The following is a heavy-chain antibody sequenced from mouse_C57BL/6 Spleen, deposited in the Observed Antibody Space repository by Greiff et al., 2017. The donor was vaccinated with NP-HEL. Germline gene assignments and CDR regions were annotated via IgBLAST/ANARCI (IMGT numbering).Heavy chain of an antibody. D-gene: IGHD2-4*01. Sequence: QVHVKQSGTELVKPGASVKLSCKASGYTFTSYWMHWVKQRPGQGLEWIGNINPSNGGTNYNEKFKSKATLTVDKSSSTAYMQLSSLTSEDSAVYYCAGSLYDYDVFAYWGQGTLVTVSA. CDR1: GYTFTSYW. CDR2: INPSNGGT. V-gene: IGHV1-53*01. J-gene: IGHJ3*01. CDR3: AGSLYDYDVFAY.